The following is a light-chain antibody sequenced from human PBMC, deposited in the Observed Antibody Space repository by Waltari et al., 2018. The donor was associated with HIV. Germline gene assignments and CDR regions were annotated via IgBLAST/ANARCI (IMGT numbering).Light chain of an antibody. CDR3: QSYDSSNLV. CDR2: EDK. J-gene: IGLJ3*02. Sequence: NFMLTQPHSVSESPGKTVTISCTRSSGSIASNYVQWYQQRPGSAPTTVIYEDKQRSSGVPDRFSGSIDTSTTSASLTISGLKIEDEADYFCQSYDSSNLVFGGGTKLTVL. CDR1: SGSIASNY. V-gene: IGLV6-57*04.